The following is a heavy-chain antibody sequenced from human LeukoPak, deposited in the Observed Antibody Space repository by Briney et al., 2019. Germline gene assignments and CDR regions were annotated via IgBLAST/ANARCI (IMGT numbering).Heavy chain of an antibody. CDR1: GGSISSSSYY. CDR2: IYYSGST. J-gene: IGHJ4*02. V-gene: IGHV4-39*01. D-gene: IGHD3-10*01. CDR3: ARLYDSGSYGQN. Sequence: PSETLSLTCTVSGGSISSSSYYWGWIRQPPGKGLEWIGSIYYSGSTYYNPSLKSRVTISVDTSKNQFSLKLSSVTAADTAVYYCARLYDSGSYGQNWGQGTLVTVSS.